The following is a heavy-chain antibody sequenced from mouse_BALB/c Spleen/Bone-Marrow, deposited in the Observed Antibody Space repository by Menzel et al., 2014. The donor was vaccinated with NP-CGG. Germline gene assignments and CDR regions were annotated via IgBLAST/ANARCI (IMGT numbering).Heavy chain of an antibody. V-gene: IGHV5-17*02. CDR1: GFTFSSFG. CDR3: VRSGSSSGYFDY. D-gene: IGHD1-1*01. CDR2: ISSGSSTI. Sequence: EVNLVDSGGGLVQPGGSRKLSCAASGFTFSSFGMHWVRRAPEKGLEWVAYISSGSSTIYYGDTVMGRFTVSRDNPKNTLFLQMTSLRSEDTATYYCVRSGSSSGYFDYWGQGTTLTVSS. J-gene: IGHJ2*01.